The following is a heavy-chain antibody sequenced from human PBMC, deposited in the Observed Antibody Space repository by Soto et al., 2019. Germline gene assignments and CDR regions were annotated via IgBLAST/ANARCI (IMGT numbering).Heavy chain of an antibody. V-gene: IGHV1-8*01. D-gene: IGHD4-4*01. J-gene: IGHJ6*02. CDR2: MNPNSGNT. Sequence: ASVKVSCKASGYTFTSYDINWVRQATGQGLEWMGWMNPNSGNTGYAQKFQGRVTMTRNTSISTAYMELSSLRSEDTAVYYCARYSKGDYYYYGMDVWGQGTTVTVYS. CDR1: GYTFTSYD. CDR3: ARYSKGDYYYYGMDV.